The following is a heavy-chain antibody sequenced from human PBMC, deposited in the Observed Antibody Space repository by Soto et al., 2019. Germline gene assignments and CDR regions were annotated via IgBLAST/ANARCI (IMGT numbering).Heavy chain of an antibody. J-gene: IGHJ4*02. CDR2: IKSKTDGGTT. D-gene: IGHD2-21*02. CDR1: GFTFSNAW. CDR3: TTDLGTYCGGDCYSY. V-gene: IGHV3-15*01. Sequence: GGSLSLSCAASGFTFSNAWMSWVRQAPGKGLEWVGRIKSKTDGGTTDYAAPVKGRFTISRDDSKNTLYLQMNSLKTEDTAVYYCTTDLGTYCGGDCYSYWGQGTLVTVSS.